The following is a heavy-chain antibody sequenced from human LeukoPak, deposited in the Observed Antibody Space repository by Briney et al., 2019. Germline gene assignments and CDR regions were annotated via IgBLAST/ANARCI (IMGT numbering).Heavy chain of an antibody. CDR2: ISPDGSTT. Sequence: PGGSLRLSCAASGFTFSRYWMHWVRQAPGKGLMWASRISPDGSTTFYADSVKGRFTISRDNAKNSLYLQMNSLRAEDTAVYYCARDQGGYDYPPDYWGQGTLVIVSS. CDR1: GFTFSRYW. J-gene: IGHJ4*02. V-gene: IGHV3-74*01. D-gene: IGHD5-12*01. CDR3: ARDQGGYDYPPDY.